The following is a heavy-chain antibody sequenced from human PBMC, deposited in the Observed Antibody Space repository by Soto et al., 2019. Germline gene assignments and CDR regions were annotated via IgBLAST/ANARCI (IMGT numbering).Heavy chain of an antibody. J-gene: IGHJ4*02. Sequence: GESLKISCRGSGYSFSSYWIAWVRQMPGKGLEWMGIIYPGDSDTIYSPSFLGQVTFSADKSTNTAYLQWSSLKASDTATYYCARHAGDCSTTSCSQNDYWGQGTLVTVSS. D-gene: IGHD2-2*01. V-gene: IGHV5-51*01. CDR3: ARHAGDCSTTSCSQNDY. CDR1: GYSFSSYW. CDR2: IYPGDSDT.